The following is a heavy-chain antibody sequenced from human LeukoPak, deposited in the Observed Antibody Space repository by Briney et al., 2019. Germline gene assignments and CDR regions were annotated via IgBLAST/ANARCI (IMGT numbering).Heavy chain of an antibody. Sequence: SETLSLTCTVSGGSISDNYWSWIRQPPGKGLEWIGYVHYSGRTNSSPSLKSRATISVDTSKNQFSLRLTSVTAADTAVYYCARLVVTSDLDWSDPWGQGTLVTVSS. V-gene: IGHV4-59*08. CDR2: VHYSGRT. CDR1: GGSISDNY. CDR3: ARLVVTSDLDWSDP. D-gene: IGHD3-22*01. J-gene: IGHJ5*02.